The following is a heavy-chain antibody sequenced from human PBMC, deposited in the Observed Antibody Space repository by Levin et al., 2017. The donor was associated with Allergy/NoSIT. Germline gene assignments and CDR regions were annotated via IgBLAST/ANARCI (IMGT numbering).Heavy chain of an antibody. CDR1: GGSISSYY. D-gene: IGHD6-19*01. J-gene: IGHJ4*02. CDR3: ARHGWYYFDY. V-gene: IGHV4-59*08. Sequence: GSLRLSCTVSGGSISSYYWSWIRQPPGKGLEWIGYIYYSGSTNYNPSLKSRVTISVDTSKNQFSLKLSSVTAADTAVYYCARHGWYYFDYWGQGTLVTVSS. CDR2: IYYSGST.